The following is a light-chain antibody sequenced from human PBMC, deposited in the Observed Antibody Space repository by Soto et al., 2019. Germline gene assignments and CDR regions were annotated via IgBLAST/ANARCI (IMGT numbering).Light chain of an antibody. J-gene: IGLJ3*02. CDR2: GNT. CDR1: SSNIGAGYD. CDR3: QSYDISLSGSV. V-gene: IGLV1-40*01. Sequence: QSVLTQTPSVSGAPGQRVTISCTGSSSNIGAGYDVHWYQQLPGTAPKLLIYGNTNRPSGVPDRFSGSKSGTSASLAITGLQAEDEADYYCQSYDISLSGSVFGGGTQLTVL.